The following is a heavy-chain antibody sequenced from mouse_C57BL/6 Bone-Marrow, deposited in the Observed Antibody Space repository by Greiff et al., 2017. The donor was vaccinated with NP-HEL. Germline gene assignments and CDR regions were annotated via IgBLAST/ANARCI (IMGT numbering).Heavy chain of an antibody. D-gene: IGHD1-3*01. Sequence: QVQLKESGAELVKPGTSVKLSCQASGYTFTGYCIHWVKQRPGQGLEWIGGIYPGGSSNKYNGKFKDKATLTAEISSNTVYMKLSSLTSEESAVFYCARHEDGWHNYFDYGGRGHGLTVSA. CDR3: ARHEDGWHNYFDY. CDR2: IYPGGSSN. V-gene: IGHV1-62-2*01. CDR1: GYTFTGYC. J-gene: IGHJ2*03.